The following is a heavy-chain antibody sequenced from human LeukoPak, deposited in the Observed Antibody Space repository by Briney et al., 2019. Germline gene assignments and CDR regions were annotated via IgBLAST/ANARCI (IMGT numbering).Heavy chain of an antibody. V-gene: IGHV3-11*01. CDR1: GFTFSDYY. CDR2: ISSSGSTI. J-gene: IGHJ3*02. CDR3: TRLSSGYAHDAHDI. Sequence: GGSLRLSCAASGFTFSDYYMSWVRQAPGKGPEWVSYISSSGSTIYYADSVKGRFTISRDNAKNSLYLQMNSLKTEDTAVYYCTRLSSGYAHDAHDIWGQGTTVAVSS. D-gene: IGHD3-22*01.